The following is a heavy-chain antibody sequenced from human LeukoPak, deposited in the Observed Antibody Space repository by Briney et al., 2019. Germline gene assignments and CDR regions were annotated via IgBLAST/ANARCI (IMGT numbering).Heavy chain of an antibody. J-gene: IGHJ4*02. V-gene: IGHV3-23*01. Sequence: GGSLRLSCAASGFTFSSYAMSWVRQAPGKGLEWVSAISGSGGSTYYADSVKGRFTISRDNSKNTLYLQMNSLKTEDTAVYYCTTDRRNGGFDYWGQGTLVTVSS. CDR2: ISGSGGST. D-gene: IGHD1-1*01. CDR3: TTDRRNGGFDY. CDR1: GFTFSSYA.